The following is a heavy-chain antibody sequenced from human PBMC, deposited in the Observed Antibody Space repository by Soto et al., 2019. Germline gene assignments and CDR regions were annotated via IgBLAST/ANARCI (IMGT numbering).Heavy chain of an antibody. Sequence: SETLSLTCSVSGVSISSYFWSWIRQAPGRGLEWIGYTYHRGSTNYSPSLKSRVAISLDTSENQFSLKVNSVTAADTAVYYCARIGGYHGPLDYWGQGTPVTVS. CDR3: ARIGGYHGPLDY. J-gene: IGHJ4*02. V-gene: IGHV4-59*01. CDR2: TYHRGST. CDR1: GVSISSYF. D-gene: IGHD6-25*01.